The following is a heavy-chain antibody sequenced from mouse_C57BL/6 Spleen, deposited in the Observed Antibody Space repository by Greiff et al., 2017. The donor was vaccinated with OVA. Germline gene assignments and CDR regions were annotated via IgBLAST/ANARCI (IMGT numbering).Heavy chain of an antibody. J-gene: IGHJ1*03. Sequence: EVQLQQSGPGLAKPSQTLSLTCSVTGYSITSDYWNWIRKFPGNKLEYMGYISYSGSTYYNPSLKSRISITRDTSKNQYYLQLNSVTTEDTATYYCARSYYYGSSYEWYFDVWGTGTTVTVSS. CDR3: ARSYYYGSSYEWYFDV. CDR1: GYSITSDY. D-gene: IGHD1-1*01. CDR2: ISYSGST. V-gene: IGHV3-8*01.